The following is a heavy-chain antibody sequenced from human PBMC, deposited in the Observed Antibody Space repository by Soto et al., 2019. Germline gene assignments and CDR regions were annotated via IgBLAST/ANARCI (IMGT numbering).Heavy chain of an antibody. Sequence: ASVKVSCKASGFTFTSSAMQWVRQARGQRLEWIGWIVVGSGNTNYAQKFQERVTITKDMSTSTVYMELSSLRSDDTAVYYCTADPPNEENDAFDIWGQGTMVTVSS. V-gene: IGHV1-58*02. D-gene: IGHD1-1*01. CDR3: TADPPNEENDAFDI. CDR2: IVVGSGNT. J-gene: IGHJ3*02. CDR1: GFTFTSSA.